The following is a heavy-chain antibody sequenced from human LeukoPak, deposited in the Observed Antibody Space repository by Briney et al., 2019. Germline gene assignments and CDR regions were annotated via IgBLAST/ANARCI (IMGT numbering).Heavy chain of an antibody. CDR2: IRYDGSEK. CDR3: AKGKDYYLDY. D-gene: IGHD3-10*01. V-gene: IGHV3-30*02. J-gene: IGHJ4*02. CDR1: GFTFSNYG. Sequence: GGSLRLSCTASGFTFSNYGMHWVRQAPGKGLEWVAFIRYDGSEKYHADSVKGRITISRDNSKNTLYVQMNSLRAEDTAVYYCAKGKDYYLDYWGQGTLVTVSS.